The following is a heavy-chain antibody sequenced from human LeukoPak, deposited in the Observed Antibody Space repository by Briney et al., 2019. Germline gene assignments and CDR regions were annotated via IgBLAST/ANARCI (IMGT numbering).Heavy chain of an antibody. CDR1: GCSISSYY. CDR3: ARGYCSSTSCLRNGMDV. V-gene: IGHV4-59*01. D-gene: IGHD2-2*01. CDR2: IYCSGST. J-gene: IGHJ6*02. Sequence: PSETLSLTWTVSGCSISSYYGSWIRQPPWKGLEWMGYIYCSGSTDYNPSLKSRVTISVDTSKNQFSLKLSSVTAADTAVYYCARGYCSSTSCLRNGMDVWGQGTTVTVSS.